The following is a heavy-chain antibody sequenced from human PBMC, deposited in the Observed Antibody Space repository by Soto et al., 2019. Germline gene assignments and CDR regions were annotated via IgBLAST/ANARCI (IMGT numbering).Heavy chain of an antibody. V-gene: IGHV1-69*13. CDR3: ANHKPGTSRFDP. D-gene: IGHD2-2*01. CDR2: IIPIFGTA. J-gene: IGHJ5*02. CDR1: GGTFSSYA. Sequence: ASVKVSCKASGGTFSSYAISWVRQAPGQGLEWMGGIIPIFGTANYAQKFQGRVTITADESTGTAYMELSSLRSEDTAVYYCANHKPGTSRFDPWGQGTLVTVSS.